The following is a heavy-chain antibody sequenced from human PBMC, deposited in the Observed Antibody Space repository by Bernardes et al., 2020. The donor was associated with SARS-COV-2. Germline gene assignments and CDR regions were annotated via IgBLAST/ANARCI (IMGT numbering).Heavy chain of an antibody. CDR2: IYHSGST. D-gene: IGHD1-1*01. J-gene: IGHJ4*02. Sequence: SATLSLTCAVSGGSITGINWWAWVRQPPGKGLEWIGEIYHSGSTNYNPSLKSRVTISLDKSKNQFSLKLSSVTAADTAVYYCARGGDWNGEGLGFDYWGQGTLVTVSS. CDR1: GGSITGINW. V-gene: IGHV4-4*02. CDR3: ARGGDWNGEGLGFDY.